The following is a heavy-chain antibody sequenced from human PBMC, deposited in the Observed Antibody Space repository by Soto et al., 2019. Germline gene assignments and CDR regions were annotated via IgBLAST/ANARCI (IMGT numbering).Heavy chain of an antibody. J-gene: IGHJ4*02. V-gene: IGHV3-30-3*01. CDR1: GFTFSSYA. CDR3: ARDDKYYYGSGPRGY. CDR2: ISYDGSNK. Sequence: QVQLVESGGGVVQPGRSLRLSCAASGFTFSSYAMHWVRQAPGKGLEWVAVISYDGSNKYYADSVKGRFTISRDNSKNTLYLKMNSLRAEDTAVYYCARDDKYYYGSGPRGYWGQGTLVTVSS. D-gene: IGHD3-10*01.